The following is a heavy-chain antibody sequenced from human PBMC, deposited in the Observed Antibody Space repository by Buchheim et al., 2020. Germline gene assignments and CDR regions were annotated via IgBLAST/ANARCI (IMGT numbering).Heavy chain of an antibody. CDR1: GGSFSGYY. CDR2: INHSGSA. CDR3: ARGGDIVVVVAADNWFDP. Sequence: QVQLQQWGAGLLKPSETLSLTCAVYGGSFSGYYWSWIRQPPGKGLEWIGEINHSGSANYTPSLKSRVTISLDTSKNQFSLKLNSVTAADTAVYYCARGGDIVVVVAADNWFDPWGQGTL. V-gene: IGHV4-34*01. J-gene: IGHJ5*02. D-gene: IGHD2-15*01.